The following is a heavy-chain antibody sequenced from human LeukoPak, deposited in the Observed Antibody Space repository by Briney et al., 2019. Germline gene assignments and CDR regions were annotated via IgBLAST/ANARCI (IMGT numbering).Heavy chain of an antibody. Sequence: PGGSLRLSCADSGFTFSSYAMSWVRQAPGKGLEWVSAISGSGGSTYYADSVKGRFTISRDNSKNTLYLQMNSLRAEDTAVYYCAKATNYDSSGYHPHAFDIWGQGTMVTVSS. CDR3: AKATNYDSSGYHPHAFDI. D-gene: IGHD3-22*01. V-gene: IGHV3-23*01. CDR1: GFTFSSYA. CDR2: ISGSGGST. J-gene: IGHJ3*02.